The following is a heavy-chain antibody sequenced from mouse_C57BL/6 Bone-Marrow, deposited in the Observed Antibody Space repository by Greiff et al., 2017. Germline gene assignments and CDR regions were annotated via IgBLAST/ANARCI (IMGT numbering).Heavy chain of an antibody. CDR1: GYTFTGYW. CDR2: ILPGSGST. D-gene: IGHD2-1*01. V-gene: IGHV1-9*01. CDR3: ARDGNYLDWYCDV. Sequence: VQRVESGAELMKPGASVKLSCKATGYTFTGYWIEWVKQRPGHGLEWIGEILPGSGSTNYNEKFKGKATFTADTSSNTAYMPLSSLTTEDSAIYYGARDGNYLDWYCDVWGTGTTVTVSS. J-gene: IGHJ1*03.